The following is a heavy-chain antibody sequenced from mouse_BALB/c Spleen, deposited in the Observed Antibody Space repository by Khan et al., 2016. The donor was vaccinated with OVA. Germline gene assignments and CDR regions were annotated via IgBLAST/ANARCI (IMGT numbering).Heavy chain of an antibody. J-gene: IGHJ1*01. V-gene: IGHV7-3*02. CDR2: IRNKANGYTT. D-gene: IGHD1-1*01. CDR3: ARETVVDIYWYLDV. CDR1: GFTFTDYY. Sequence: EVELVESGGGLVQPGGSLRLSCATSGFTFTDYYMSWVRQPPGKALEWLGFIRNKANGYTTEYSASVKGRFTISRDNSQSIVYLQMNTLRAEDSATYYWARETVVDIYWYLDVWGAGTTVTVSS.